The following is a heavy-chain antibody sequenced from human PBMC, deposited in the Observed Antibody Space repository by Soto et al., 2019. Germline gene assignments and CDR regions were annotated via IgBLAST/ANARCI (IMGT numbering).Heavy chain of an antibody. D-gene: IGHD6-13*01. V-gene: IGHV3-23*01. CDR2: INNICGST. Sequence: EVQLLESGGGLVQPGGSLRLSCAASGFTFSTYAMSWVRRAPGKGLEWVSTINNICGSTYHADSVKGWFTLSSNDSKNTLYLHLNSLSAEDTAVYYGAIMGSSSWRESDYWGQGTLVTVSS. CDR3: AIMGSSSWRESDY. J-gene: IGHJ4*02. CDR1: GFTFSTYA.